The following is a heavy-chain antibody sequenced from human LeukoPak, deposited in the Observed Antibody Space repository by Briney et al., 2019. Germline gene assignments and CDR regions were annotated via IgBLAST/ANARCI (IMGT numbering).Heavy chain of an antibody. CDR2: IYHSGRT. CDR1: GYSISSGWY. Sequence: SETLSLTCTVSGYSISSGWYWGWIRQPPGKGLEWIGNIYHSGRTYYNPSLKSRVTISVYTSKNQFSLKLSSVTAADTAVFYCARILGASCSGGSCPDAFDIWGQGTMVTVSS. CDR3: ARILGASCSGGSCPDAFDI. D-gene: IGHD2-15*01. J-gene: IGHJ3*02. V-gene: IGHV4-38-2*02.